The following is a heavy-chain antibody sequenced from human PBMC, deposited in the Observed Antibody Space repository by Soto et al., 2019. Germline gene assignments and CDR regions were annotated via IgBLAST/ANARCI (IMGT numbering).Heavy chain of an antibody. J-gene: IGHJ4*02. CDR2: ISPHHGNT. V-gene: IGHV1-18*04. CDR3: AMFGRSALDY. Sequence: ASVKVSRKTSGYSFTSYDITWVRQAPGQGLEWMGRISPHHGNTDYPQKLQDRVTMTADISTTTVYMELRSLRSEYTAVYYCAMFGRSALDYWGQGTLVTVSS. D-gene: IGHD3-10*02. CDR1: GYSFTSYD.